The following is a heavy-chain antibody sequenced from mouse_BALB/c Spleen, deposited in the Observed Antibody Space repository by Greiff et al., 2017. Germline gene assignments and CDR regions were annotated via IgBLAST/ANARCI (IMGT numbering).Heavy chain of an antibody. J-gene: IGHJ2*01. CDR2: ISDGGSYT. D-gene: IGHD2-10*02. CDR3: ARAYGNYLYYFDY. Sequence: EVQLQQSGGGLVKPGGSLKLSCAASGFTFSDYYMYWVRQPPEKRLEWVATISDGGSYTYYPDSVKGRFTISRDNAKNNLYLQMSSLKSEDTAMYYCARAYGNYLYYFDYWGQGTTLTVSS. V-gene: IGHV5-4*02. CDR1: GFTFSDYY.